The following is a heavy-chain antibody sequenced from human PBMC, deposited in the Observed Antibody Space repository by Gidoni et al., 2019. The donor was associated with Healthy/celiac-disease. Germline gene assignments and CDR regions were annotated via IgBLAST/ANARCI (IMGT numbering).Heavy chain of an antibody. Sequence: VQLVESGGGVVQPGSALRLSCAASGFPFSSYGMHWVRQAPGKGLEWGAVIWYDGSNKYYADSVKGRFTISRDNSKNTLYLQMNSLRAEDTAVYYCARDIIAGVAPDYWGQGTLVTVSS. CDR1: GFPFSSYG. V-gene: IGHV3-33*01. J-gene: IGHJ4*02. CDR3: ARDIIAGVAPDY. D-gene: IGHD6-13*01. CDR2: IWYDGSNK.